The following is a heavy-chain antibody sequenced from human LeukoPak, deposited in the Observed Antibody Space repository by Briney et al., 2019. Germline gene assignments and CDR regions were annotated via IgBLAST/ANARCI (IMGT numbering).Heavy chain of an antibody. CDR2: ISSSGSTI. V-gene: IGHV3-48*03. J-gene: IGHJ6*02. Sequence: GGSLRLSCAASGFTFSSYEMNWVRQAPGRGLEGVSYISSSGSTIYYADSVKGRFTISRDNAKNSLYLQMNSLRAEDTAVYYCVRLVVERYYYHGMDVWGQGTTVTVSS. CDR1: GFTFSSYE. CDR3: VRLVVERYYYHGMDV. D-gene: IGHD6-19*01.